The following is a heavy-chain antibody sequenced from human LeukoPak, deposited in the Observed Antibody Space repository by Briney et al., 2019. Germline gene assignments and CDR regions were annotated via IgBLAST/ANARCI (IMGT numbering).Heavy chain of an antibody. V-gene: IGHV3-11*03. D-gene: IGHD5-12*01. CDR3: ARLLRGYGDYGGL. CDR1: GFTFSDYY. Sequence: PGGSLRHSCAASGFTFSDYYMSWIRQTPGKGLEWVSYINGPSSDRVYTDSVRGRFTISRDNAKNSLYLQMNSLRAEDTAVYYCARLLRGYGDYGGLWGQGTLVTVSS. J-gene: IGHJ4*02. CDR2: INGPSSDR.